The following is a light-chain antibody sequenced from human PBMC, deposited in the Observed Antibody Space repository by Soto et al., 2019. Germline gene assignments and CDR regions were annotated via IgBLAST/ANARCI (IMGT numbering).Light chain of an antibody. V-gene: IGLV2-14*01. CDR3: SSYTSSSTPDV. Sequence: QSALTQPASVSGSPGQSITISCTGTGGDVGGYNYVSWYQQYPGKAPKLMIFDVSNRPSGVSNRFSGSKSGNTASLTSSGLQAEDEADYYCSSYTSSSTPDVFGTGTKLTVL. CDR1: GGDVGGYNY. CDR2: DVS. J-gene: IGLJ1*01.